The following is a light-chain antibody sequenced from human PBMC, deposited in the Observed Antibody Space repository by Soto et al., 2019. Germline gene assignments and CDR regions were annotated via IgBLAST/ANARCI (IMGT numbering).Light chain of an antibody. CDR2: GAS. CDR3: QQYNHWPPFT. CDR1: ETVITN. Sequence: EIVMTQSPATLSVSPGEGATLSCRASETVITNLAWYQQKPGQPPRLLIYGASNRATGVPGMFSGSGAGTDFTLTISGLQSEDFAVYYCQQYNHWPPFTFGPGTRVDIK. V-gene: IGKV3-15*01. J-gene: IGKJ3*01.